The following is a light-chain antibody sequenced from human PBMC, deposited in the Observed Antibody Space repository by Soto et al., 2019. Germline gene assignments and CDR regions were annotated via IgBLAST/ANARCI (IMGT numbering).Light chain of an antibody. CDR3: QQLNSYPTIT. J-gene: IGKJ5*01. CDR2: DAS. CDR1: ESIRTW. Sequence: DIQMTHSPSTLSPSVGDRVTITCRASESIRTWLAWYQHKPGKAPKFLIYDASTLESGVPSRFSGSGSGTEFTLTISSLQPDDFATYYCQQLNSYPTITFGQGTRLEIK. V-gene: IGKV1-5*01.